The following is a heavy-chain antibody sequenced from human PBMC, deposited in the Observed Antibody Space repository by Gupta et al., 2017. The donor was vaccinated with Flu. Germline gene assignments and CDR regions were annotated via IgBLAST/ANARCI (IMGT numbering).Heavy chain of an antibody. CDR1: GFTFSTYA. Sequence: EVQLLESGGGLIQPGGSLRLSCAASGFTFSTYAMSWVRQAPGKGLEWVSDISGAGFNTYYADSVKGRFSISRDNSKNTLYLQMNSLRAGDTAVYYCAKDYGDFLGSFPDYWGQGTLVTVSS. J-gene: IGHJ4*02. CDR2: ISGAGFNT. D-gene: IGHD4-17*01. V-gene: IGHV3-23*01. CDR3: AKDYGDFLGSFPDY.